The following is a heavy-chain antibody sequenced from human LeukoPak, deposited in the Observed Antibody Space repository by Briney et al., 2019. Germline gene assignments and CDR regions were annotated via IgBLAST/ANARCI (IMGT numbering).Heavy chain of an antibody. Sequence: PGGSLRLSCAASGFTFSSYAMHWVLQAPGKGLEYVSAISSHGGSTYYANSVKGRCTISRDNSKNTLYLQMGRLRAEDMVVYYCALRYFDWSPNFRADAFDIWGQGTMVTVSS. V-gene: IGHV3-64*01. J-gene: IGHJ3*02. D-gene: IGHD3-9*01. CDR1: GFTFSSYA. CDR2: ISSHGGST. CDR3: ALRYFDWSPNFRADAFDI.